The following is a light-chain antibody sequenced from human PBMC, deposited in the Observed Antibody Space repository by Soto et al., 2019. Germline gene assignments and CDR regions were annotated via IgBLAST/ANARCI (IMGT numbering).Light chain of an antibody. Sequence: DIQMTQSPSSVSASVGERVTITCRASQVISSWLAWYQQKPGTAPKLLIYAASNLQSGVPSRFSGSESGTDFTLTINNLQPEDFATYFCQHASSFPLTFGGGTKVEIK. CDR3: QHASSFPLT. J-gene: IGKJ4*01. CDR2: AAS. V-gene: IGKV1-12*01. CDR1: QVISSW.